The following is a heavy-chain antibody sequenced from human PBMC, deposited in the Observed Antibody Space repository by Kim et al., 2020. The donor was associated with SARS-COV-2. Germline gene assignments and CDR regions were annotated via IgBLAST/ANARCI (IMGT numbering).Heavy chain of an antibody. D-gene: IGHD1-26*01. V-gene: IGHV1-3*01. J-gene: IGHJ1*01. Sequence: KYSPQFKGRVTITREPAASTAYMELRSLRSEDTAVYYCATGGSYSEYFQHWGQGTLVTVAS. CDR3: ATGGSYSEYFQH.